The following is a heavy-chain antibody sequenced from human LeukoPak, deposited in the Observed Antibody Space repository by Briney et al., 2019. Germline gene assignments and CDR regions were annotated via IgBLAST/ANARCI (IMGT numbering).Heavy chain of an antibody. J-gene: IGHJ3*02. D-gene: IGHD3-10*01. CDR1: GFTFSSNW. CDR2: IKHDGSEK. CDR3: ARYYPAGGAFDI. Sequence: GGSLRLSCAASGFTFSSNWMSWVRQAPGKGLEWVANIKHDGSEKYYVDSVKGRFTISRDDAKNSLYLQMNSLRAEDTAVYYCARYYPAGGAFDIWGQGTMVTVSS. V-gene: IGHV3-7*01.